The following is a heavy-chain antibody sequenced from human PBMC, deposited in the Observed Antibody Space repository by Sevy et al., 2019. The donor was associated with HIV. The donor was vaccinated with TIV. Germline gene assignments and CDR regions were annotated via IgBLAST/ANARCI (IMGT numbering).Heavy chain of an antibody. Sequence: GGSLRLSXAASGFTXXXHYMSWVRQAPGKGLEWVANIKQDGSDKFYVESVKGRFTISRDNAKNSLYLQLSSLRAEDXXXXFCAREALYYYXSXXHXXXXXXXWGXXTMVTVSS. V-gene: IGHV3-7*01. D-gene: IGHD3-22*01. J-gene: IGHJ3*01. CDR3: AREALYYYXSXXHXXXXXXX. CDR2: IKQDGSDK. CDR1: GFTXXXHY.